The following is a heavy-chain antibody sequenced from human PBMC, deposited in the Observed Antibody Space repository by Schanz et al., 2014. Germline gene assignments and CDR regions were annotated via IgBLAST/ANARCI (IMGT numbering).Heavy chain of an antibody. D-gene: IGHD7-27*01. CDR1: GYSFSAHY. Sequence: QGQLVQSGAEVKKPGASLKVSCKASGYSFSAHYLHWEREAPGQGLEWMGRVIPILGVTHYAQKFQGRVTITADKSTTTAYMELNSLKSEDTAVYYCARGPLGPSPWGQGTLXTVSS. J-gene: IGHJ5*02. CDR2: VIPILGVT. V-gene: IGHV1-69*09. CDR3: ARGPLGPSP.